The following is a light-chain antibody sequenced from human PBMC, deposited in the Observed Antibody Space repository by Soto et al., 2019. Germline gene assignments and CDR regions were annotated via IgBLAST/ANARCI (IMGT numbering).Light chain of an antibody. CDR3: QKYSSAPLT. V-gene: IGKV1-27*01. Sequence: DIPMTQSPSSLSASVGDRVTITCRASLGISKYLAWYQQKPGKVPKLLIYGASTLQSGVPSRFSGSGSGTHFTLTISSLQPEDVATYYCQKYSSAPLTFGGGTKVEIK. CDR1: LGISKY. CDR2: GAS. J-gene: IGKJ4*01.